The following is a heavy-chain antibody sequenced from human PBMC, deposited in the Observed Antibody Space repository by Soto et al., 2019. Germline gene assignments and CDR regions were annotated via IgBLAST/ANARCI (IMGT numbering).Heavy chain of an antibody. CDR1: GFTLTAYA. J-gene: IGHJ4*02. V-gene: IGHV3-23*01. D-gene: IGHD3-10*01. Sequence: EVQLLESGGGLVQAGGSLRLSCVASGFTLTAYAMNWVRQPPGKGLEWVSAMSGGMGDSTYYADSVKGRFTISRDKSKKTLYMHMNSLRVEDTAVYYGANVRGFGGQGALGTGSS. CDR3: ANVRGF. CDR2: MSGGMGDST.